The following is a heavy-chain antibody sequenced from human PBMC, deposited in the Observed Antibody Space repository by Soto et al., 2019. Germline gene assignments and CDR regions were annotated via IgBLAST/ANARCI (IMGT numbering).Heavy chain of an antibody. CDR2: ISGSGGRT. J-gene: IGHJ4*02. Sequence: GGSLRLSCAASGFTFSSYAMSWVRQAPGKGLEWVSAISGSGGRTYYADSVKGRFTISRDNSKNTLYLQMNSLRAEDTTVYYCAKEYSSGWYVYWGQGTLVTVSS. D-gene: IGHD6-19*01. V-gene: IGHV3-23*01. CDR1: GFTFSSYA. CDR3: AKEYSSGWYVY.